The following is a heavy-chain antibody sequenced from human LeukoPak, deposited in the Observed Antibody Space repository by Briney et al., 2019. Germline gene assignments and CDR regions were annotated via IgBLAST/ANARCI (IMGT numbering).Heavy chain of an antibody. CDR2: IYTSWST. CDR3: ARDIVVVRTFDI. J-gene: IGHJ3*02. CDR1: GGSMSSGSYY. V-gene: IGHV4-61*02. Sequence: PSETLSLTCTVSGGSMSSGSYYWSWIRQPAGKGLEWIGRIYTSWSTNYNPSLKRRVTISVATSKNQFSLKLSSVSAADTAVYYCARDIVVVRTFDIWGQGTMVTVSS. D-gene: IGHD2-21*01.